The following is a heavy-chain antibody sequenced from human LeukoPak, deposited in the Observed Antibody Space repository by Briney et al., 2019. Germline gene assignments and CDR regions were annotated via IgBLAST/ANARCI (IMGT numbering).Heavy chain of an antibody. D-gene: IGHD5-18*01. CDR2: INPSGGST. Sequence: GASVKVSCKASGYTFTSYYMHWVRQAPGQGLEWMGIINPSGGSTSYAQKLQGRVTMTTDTSTSTAYMELRSLRSDDTAVYYCARDTAMDQPDYWGQGTLVTVSS. V-gene: IGHV1-46*01. J-gene: IGHJ4*02. CDR3: ARDTAMDQPDY. CDR1: GYTFTSYY.